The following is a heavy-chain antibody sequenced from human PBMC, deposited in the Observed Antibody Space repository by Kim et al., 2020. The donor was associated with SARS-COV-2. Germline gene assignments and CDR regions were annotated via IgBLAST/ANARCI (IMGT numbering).Heavy chain of an antibody. V-gene: IGHV1-45*02. J-gene: IGHJ4*02. Sequence: NYAQKFQDRVTITRDRSMSTAYMELSSLRSEDTAMYYCARSDRGFGELWYWGQGTLVTVSS. D-gene: IGHD3-10*01. CDR3: ARSDRGFGELWY.